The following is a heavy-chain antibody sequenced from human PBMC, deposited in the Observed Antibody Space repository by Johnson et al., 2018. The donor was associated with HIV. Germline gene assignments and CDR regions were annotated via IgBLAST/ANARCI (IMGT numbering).Heavy chain of an antibody. J-gene: IGHJ3*02. CDR2: INWNGGST. D-gene: IGHD4-17*01. CDR3: ARDRGTVTTAQIACDI. V-gene: IGHV3-20*04. CDR1: GFTFDDYD. Sequence: VQLVESGGGVVQPGRSLRLSCAASGFTFDDYDMSWVRQAPGKGLEWVSGINWNGGSTGYADSVKGRFTISRDNAKNSLYLQMNSLRAEDTALYYCARDRGTVTTAQIACDIWGQGTMVTVSS.